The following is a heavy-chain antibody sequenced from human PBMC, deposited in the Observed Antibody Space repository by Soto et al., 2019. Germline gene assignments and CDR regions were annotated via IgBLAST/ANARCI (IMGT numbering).Heavy chain of an antibody. D-gene: IGHD2-15*01. V-gene: IGHV4-39*01. J-gene: IGHJ6*02. Sequence: PSETLSLTCSVSGYSVSSSDYYWAWIRQPPGKGLEWIGSMFYGGLTYYNPSLKSRVTLSVDTSKNQFSVRLNSVTAADTAVYYCAPLSVSLSGPYGIHVWGQGTTVTVS. CDR1: GYSVSSSDYY. CDR2: MFYGGLT. CDR3: APLSVSLSGPYGIHV.